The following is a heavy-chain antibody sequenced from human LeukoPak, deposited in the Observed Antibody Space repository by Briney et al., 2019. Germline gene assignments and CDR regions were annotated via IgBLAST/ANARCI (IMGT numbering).Heavy chain of an antibody. CDR1: GYTFTSYA. D-gene: IGHD7-27*01. CDR3: ARFNWGQWFDP. Sequence: ASVKVSCEASGYTFTSYAMNWVRQAPGQGLEWMGWINTDTGNPTYAQGFTGRFVFSLDTSVSTAYLQISSLKAEDTAVYYCARFNWGQWFDPWGQGTLVTVSS. V-gene: IGHV7-4-1*02. CDR2: INTDTGNP. J-gene: IGHJ5*02.